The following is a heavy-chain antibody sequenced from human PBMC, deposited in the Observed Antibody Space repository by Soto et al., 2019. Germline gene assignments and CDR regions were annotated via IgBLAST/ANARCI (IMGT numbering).Heavy chain of an antibody. D-gene: IGHD1-1*01. CDR1: GFTFNMYA. CDR3: ARTIAGYFWAGAY. V-gene: IGHV3-23*01. Sequence: EVQLSESGGGLAQPGGSLRLSCAASGFTFNMYAMSWVRQAPGQGLEWVSGIGGSGANTYYADSVKGRFTISRDNSKNTLYLQRDYLRAEDTAIYYCARTIAGYFWAGAYWGQGTLFPVSS. J-gene: IGHJ1*01. CDR2: IGGSGANT.